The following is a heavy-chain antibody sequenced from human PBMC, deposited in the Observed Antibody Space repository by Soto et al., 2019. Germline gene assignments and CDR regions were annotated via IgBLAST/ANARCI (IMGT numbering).Heavy chain of an antibody. CDR1: GYTFTSYY. J-gene: IGHJ6*02. Sequence: GASVKVCCKASGYTFTSYYMHWVRQAPGQGLEWMGIINPSGGSTSYAQKFQGRVTMTRDTSTSTVYMELSSLRSEDTAVYYCARDRITMIVEVPNSGMDVWGQGTTVTVSS. V-gene: IGHV1-46*03. CDR2: INPSGGST. D-gene: IGHD3-22*01. CDR3: ARDRITMIVEVPNSGMDV.